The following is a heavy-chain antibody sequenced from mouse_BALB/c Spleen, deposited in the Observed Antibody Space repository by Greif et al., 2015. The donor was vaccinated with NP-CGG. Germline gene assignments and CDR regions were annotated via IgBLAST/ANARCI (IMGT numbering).Heavy chain of an antibody. CDR2: IDPSASYT. J-gene: IGHJ4*01. CDR1: GYTFTSYW. Sequence: VQLQQSGAELVKPGASVKLSCKASGYTFTSYWMHWVKQRPGQGLEWIGEIDPSASYTNYNQKFKGKATLTVDKSSSTAYMQLSSLTSEDSAVYYCARWGLRGAMDYWGQGTSVTVSS. D-gene: IGHD2-4*01. V-gene: IGHV1-69*02. CDR3: ARWGLRGAMDY.